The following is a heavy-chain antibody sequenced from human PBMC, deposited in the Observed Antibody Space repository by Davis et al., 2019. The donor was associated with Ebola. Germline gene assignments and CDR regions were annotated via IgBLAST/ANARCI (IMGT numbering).Heavy chain of an antibody. Sequence: ASVKVSCRASGYTFTNYGITWVRQAPGQGLEWMGWINPHNGNTNYAQNVQGRVIMTSDTATTTAHMEVGSLRSDDTAVYYCARAQFPTTSDHWGQGTLVTVSS. CDR1: GYTFTNYG. CDR2: INPHNGNT. D-gene: IGHD1-1*01. J-gene: IGHJ4*02. V-gene: IGHV1-18*04. CDR3: ARAQFPTTSDH.